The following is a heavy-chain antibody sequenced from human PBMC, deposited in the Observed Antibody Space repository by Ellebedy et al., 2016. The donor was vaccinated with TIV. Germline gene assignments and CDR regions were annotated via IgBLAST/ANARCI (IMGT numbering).Heavy chain of an antibody. Sequence: ASVKVSCXASGYTFTSYGISWVRQAPGQGLEWMGWISAYNGNTNYAQKLQGRVTMTTDTSTSTAYMELRSLRSDDTAVYYCARWKPSHYYDSSGYYSFDYWGQGTLVTVSS. CDR3: ARWKPSHYYDSSGYYSFDY. CDR2: ISAYNGNT. D-gene: IGHD3-22*01. CDR1: GYTFTSYG. V-gene: IGHV1-18*01. J-gene: IGHJ4*02.